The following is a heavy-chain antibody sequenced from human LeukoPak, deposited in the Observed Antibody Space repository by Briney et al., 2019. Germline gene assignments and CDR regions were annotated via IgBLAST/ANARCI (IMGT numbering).Heavy chain of an antibody. CDR2: IYYSGST. V-gene: IGHV4-39*01. CDR3: ARGSPSSPRYDILTGYHFGRWFDP. D-gene: IGHD3-9*01. J-gene: IGHJ5*02. CDR1: GGSISSTSYY. Sequence: SETLSLTCTVSGGSISSTSYYWGWIRQPPGKGLEWIGSIYYSGSTYDNLSLKSRVTISVDTSKNQFSLRLNSVTPEDTAVYYCARGSPSSPRYDILTGYHFGRWFDPWGQGTLVTVSS.